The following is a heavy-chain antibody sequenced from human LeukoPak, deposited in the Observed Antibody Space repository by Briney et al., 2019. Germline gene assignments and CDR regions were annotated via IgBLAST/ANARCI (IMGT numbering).Heavy chain of an antibody. Sequence: ASVKVSCKASGYTFTSYGISWVRQAPGQGLEWMGRINPNSGGTNYAQKFQGRVTMTRDTSINTAYMDLSRLRSGDTAVYYCARGRNSVYYFNVVAPYYFDYWGQGNLVTVSS. J-gene: IGHJ4*02. CDR2: INPNSGGT. V-gene: IGHV1-2*06. CDR1: GYTFTSYG. D-gene: IGHD3-22*01. CDR3: ARGRNSVYYFNVVAPYYFDY.